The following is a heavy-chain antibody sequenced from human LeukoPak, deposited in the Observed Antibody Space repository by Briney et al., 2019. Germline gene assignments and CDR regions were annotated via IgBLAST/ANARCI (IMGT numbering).Heavy chain of an antibody. V-gene: IGHV4-34*01. J-gene: IGHJ4*02. CDR3: ARGKRGYYDILTGYYPRYYFDY. D-gene: IGHD3-9*01. CDR1: GGSVGSADYY. Sequence: SQTLSLTCSVSGGSVGSADYYWRWIRQPPGKGLEWIGEINHSGSTNYNPSLKSRVTISVDTSKNQFSLKLSSVTAADTAVYYCARGKRGYYDILTGYYPRYYFDYWGQGTLVTVSS. CDR2: INHSGST.